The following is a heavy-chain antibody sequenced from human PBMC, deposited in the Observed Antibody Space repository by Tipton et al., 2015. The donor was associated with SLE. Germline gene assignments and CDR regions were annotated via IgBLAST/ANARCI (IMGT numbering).Heavy chain of an antibody. CDR3: ARVGYGEFFDY. J-gene: IGHJ4*02. V-gene: IGHV1-18*04. CDR1: GYTFSEYY. Sequence: QVQLVQSGAGVKRPGASVRVSCKASGYTFSEYYMHWVRQAPGHGLEWVGWISVYNGNTNYAQKLQGRVTMTTDTSTSTAYMELRSLRSDDTAVYYCARVGYGEFFDYWGQGTLVTVSS. CDR2: ISVYNGNT. D-gene: IGHD4-17*01.